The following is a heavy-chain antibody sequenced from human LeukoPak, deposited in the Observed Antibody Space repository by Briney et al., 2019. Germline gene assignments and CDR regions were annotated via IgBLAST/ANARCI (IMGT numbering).Heavy chain of an antibody. Sequence: SETLSLTCAVSGVSMGSGGYSWSWVRQPPGKGLEWIGYIYHSGSSYYNPSLKSRVTIPMDRSKNQFSLRLTSLTAADTAVYYCARRVVGATGAFDIWGQGTMVTVSS. CDR3: ARRVVGATGAFDI. V-gene: IGHV4-30-2*01. J-gene: IGHJ3*02. CDR1: GVSMGSGGYS. D-gene: IGHD1-26*01. CDR2: IYHSGSS.